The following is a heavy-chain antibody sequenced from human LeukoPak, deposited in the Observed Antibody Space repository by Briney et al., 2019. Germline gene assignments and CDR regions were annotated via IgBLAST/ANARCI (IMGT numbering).Heavy chain of an antibody. D-gene: IGHD6-19*01. CDR2: INPNSGGT. V-gene: IGHV1-2*04. CDR3: TRDSGYSSGYDY. Sequence: ASVTVSCKASGYTFTGYYMHWVRQAAGQGLEWMGWINPNSGGTNYEQKFQGWVTMTRDTSISTGYMEVRRLRSDDTAVYCCTRDSGYSSGYDYWGQGTLVTVSS. J-gene: IGHJ4*02. CDR1: GYTFTGYY.